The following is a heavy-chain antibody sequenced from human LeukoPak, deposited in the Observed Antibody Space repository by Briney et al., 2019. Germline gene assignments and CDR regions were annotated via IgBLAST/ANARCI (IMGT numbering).Heavy chain of an antibody. D-gene: IGHD2-21*01. CDR3: ARELVPGYSYSYYGMDV. CDR1: GFTFNTYS. V-gene: IGHV3-21*04. CDR2: ISTSSSYI. J-gene: IGHJ6*02. Sequence: GGSLRLSCAASGFTFNTYSMNWVRQAPGKGLEWVSSISTSSSYIYYADSVKGRFTISRDNAKNSLYLQMNSLSPEDTDVYYCARELVPGYSYSYYGMDVWGQGTPVTVSS.